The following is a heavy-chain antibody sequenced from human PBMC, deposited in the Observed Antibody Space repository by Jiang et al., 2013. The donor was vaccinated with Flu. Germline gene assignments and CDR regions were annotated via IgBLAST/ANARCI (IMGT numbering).Heavy chain of an antibody. Sequence: GAEVKKPGASVKVSCKASGYTFTDYYIHWVRQAPGQGLEWMGWINPHTGGRKTAQKFQGRVTMTGDTSISTVYMDLTKLGSDDTAVYYCARRGFDFWGQGALVTVSS. CDR1: GYTFTDYY. CDR3: ARRGFDF. D-gene: IGHD3-10*01. V-gene: IGHV1-2*02. CDR2: INPHTGGR. J-gene: IGHJ4*02.